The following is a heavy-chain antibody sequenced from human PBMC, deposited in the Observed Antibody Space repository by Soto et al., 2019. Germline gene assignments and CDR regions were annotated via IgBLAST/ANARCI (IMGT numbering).Heavy chain of an antibody. CDR3: ARAIQPPLEPWFDP. CDR1: GGSISSYY. V-gene: IGHV4-59*01. J-gene: IGHJ5*02. D-gene: IGHD5-18*01. CDR2: ISYSGTT. Sequence: SETLPLTCTVSGGSISSYYWSWIRQPTGKGLEWIGYISYSGTTNYNPSLQSRVTISVDTSKNQFSLKLSSVTAADTAVYYCARAIQPPLEPWFDPWGQETLVTVSS.